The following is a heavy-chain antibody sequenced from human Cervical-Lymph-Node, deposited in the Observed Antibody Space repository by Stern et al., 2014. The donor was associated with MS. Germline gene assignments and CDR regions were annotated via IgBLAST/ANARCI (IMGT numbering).Heavy chain of an antibody. V-gene: IGHV3-21*01. CDR2: ISSSGSFI. J-gene: IGHJ2*01. Sequence: VQLVESGGGLVKPGGSLRLSCAASGFTFSSYSMNWVRQAPGQGLEWVSSISSSGSFIYYADSVKGRFTISRDNAKNSLYLQMNSLRAEDTALYYCARVNEGFWYLDLWGRGTLVTASS. CDR1: GFTFSSYS. CDR3: ARVNEGFWYLDL.